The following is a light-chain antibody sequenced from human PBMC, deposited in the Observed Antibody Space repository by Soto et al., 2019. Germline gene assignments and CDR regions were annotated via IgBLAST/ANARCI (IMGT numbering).Light chain of an antibody. CDR1: SSDVGAYNY. CDR3: SSYISSSTLV. V-gene: IGLV2-14*01. J-gene: IGLJ1*01. CDR2: EVS. Sequence: QSVLTPPAPVSETPGQYNTISCTRTSSDVGAYNYVSWYQQHPGKAPKLMIYEVSNRPSGVSNCFSGSKSGNTASLTISGLQAEDEADYYCSSYISSSTLVFGTGTKVTVL.